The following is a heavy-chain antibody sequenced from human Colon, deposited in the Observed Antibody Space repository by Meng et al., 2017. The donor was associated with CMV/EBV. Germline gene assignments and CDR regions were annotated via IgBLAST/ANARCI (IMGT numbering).Heavy chain of an antibody. Sequence: GESLKISCAASGFSFRTYEIHWVRQAPGKGLEWVAVTSYDASDKTYADSVKGRFTISRDNVKNSLYLQMNSLTAEDTATYYCAREICSGTFCYFYFGMDVWGQGTTITVSS. CDR1: GFSFRTYE. CDR2: TSYDASDK. CDR3: AREICSGTFCYFYFGMDV. J-gene: IGHJ6*02. D-gene: IGHD2-2*01. V-gene: IGHV3-30*04.